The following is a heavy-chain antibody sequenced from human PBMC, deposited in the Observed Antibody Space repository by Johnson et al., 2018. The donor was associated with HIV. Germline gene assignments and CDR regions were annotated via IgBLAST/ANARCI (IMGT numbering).Heavy chain of an antibody. J-gene: IGHJ3*02. CDR3: AKDLEGFMVQGQPMGLHAFDI. CDR1: GFTFDDYA. Sequence: VQLVESGGGLVQPGRSLRLSCAASGFTFDDYAMHWVRQAPGKGLEWVSGICWTSGSIGYADSLKGRFTISRDNAKNSLYLQMNSLRAEDTALYYCAKDLEGFMVQGQPMGLHAFDIWGQGTMVTVSS. D-gene: IGHD3-10*01. CDR2: ICWTSGSI. V-gene: IGHV3-9*01.